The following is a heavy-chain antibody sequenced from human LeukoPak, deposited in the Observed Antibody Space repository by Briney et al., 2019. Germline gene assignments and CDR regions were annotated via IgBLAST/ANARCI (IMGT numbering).Heavy chain of an antibody. V-gene: IGHV4-39*01. CDR2: IYYSRTT. CDR1: GGSISSGSHH. J-gene: IGHJ4*02. D-gene: IGHD4-23*01. CDR3: VRHDGRSGGTMGALDS. Sequence: LETLSLTCTVSGGSISSGSHHWGWFRQSPGKGLEWIGSIYYSRTTYYNSSLNSRVTISVVTSKNQFSLQRNSVTAADTAVYYCVRHDGRSGGTMGALDSWGQGSLVTVSS.